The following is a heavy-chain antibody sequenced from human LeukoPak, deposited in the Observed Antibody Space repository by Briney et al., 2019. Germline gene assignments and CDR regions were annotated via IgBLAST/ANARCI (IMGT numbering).Heavy chain of an antibody. CDR3: ASRKLGNDY. Sequence: SETLSLTCTISGGSVSDYYWSWIRQSPGKGLEWIGYIYHTGSTSYSPSLKSRVTISADTSQNQFSLKLSSVTAADTAVYYCASRKLGNDYWGQGTLVTVS. CDR1: GGSVSDYY. CDR2: IYHTGST. J-gene: IGHJ4*02. V-gene: IGHV4-59*02. D-gene: IGHD7-27*01.